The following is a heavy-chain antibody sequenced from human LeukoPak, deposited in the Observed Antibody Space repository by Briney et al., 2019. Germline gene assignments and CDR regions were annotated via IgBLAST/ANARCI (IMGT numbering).Heavy chain of an antibody. CDR1: GYTFTSYG. CDR2: ISAYNGNT. J-gene: IGHJ4*02. V-gene: IGHV1-18*01. CDR3: ARRGSGYYYRRYFDY. Sequence: ASVKVSCKASGYTFTSYGISWVRQAPGQGLEWMGWISAYNGNTNYAQKLQGRVTMTTDTSTSTAYMELRSLRSDDTAVYYCARRGSGYYYRRYFDYWGQGTLVTVSS. D-gene: IGHD3-22*01.